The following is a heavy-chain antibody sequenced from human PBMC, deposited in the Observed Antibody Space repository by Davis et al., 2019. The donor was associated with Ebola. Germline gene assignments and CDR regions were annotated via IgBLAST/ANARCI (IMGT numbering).Heavy chain of an antibody. CDR2: INHSGST. CDR3: ARGRHRTNWYSSSSPSTYFDY. D-gene: IGHD6-13*01. CDR1: GGSFSGYY. J-gene: IGHJ4*02. V-gene: IGHV4-34*01. Sequence: SETLSLTCAVYGGSFSGYYWSWIRQPPGKGLEWIGEINHSGSTNYNPSLKSRVTISVDTSKNQFSLKLSSVTAADTAVYYCARGRHRTNWYSSSSPSTYFDYWGQGTLVTVSS.